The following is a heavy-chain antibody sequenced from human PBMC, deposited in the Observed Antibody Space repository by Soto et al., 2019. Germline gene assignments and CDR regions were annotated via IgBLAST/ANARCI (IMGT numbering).Heavy chain of an antibody. J-gene: IGHJ5*02. CDR1: GGTFSSYT. Sequence: QVQLVQSGAEVKKPGSSVKVSCKASGGTFSSYTISWVRQAPGQGLEWMGRIIPILGIANYAQKFQGRVTITADNSTSTAYMELSSLRSEDTAVYYCARVPMTMVRGFEPWGQGTLVTVSS. V-gene: IGHV1-69*02. D-gene: IGHD3-10*01. CDR2: IIPILGIA. CDR3: ARVPMTMVRGFEP.